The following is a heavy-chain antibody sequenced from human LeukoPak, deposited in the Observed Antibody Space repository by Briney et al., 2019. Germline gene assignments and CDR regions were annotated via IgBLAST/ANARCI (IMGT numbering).Heavy chain of an antibody. CDR2: ISAYNGNT. CDR3: ARGRGYSYGHHRYFDWLDP. J-gene: IGHJ5*02. V-gene: IGHV1-18*01. CDR1: GYTFTSYG. Sequence: ASVKVSCKASGYTFTSYGISWVRQAPGQGLEWMGWISAYNGNTNYAQKLQGRVTMTTDTSTSTAYMELRSLRSDDTAVYYCARGRGYSYGHHRYFDWLDPWGQRTLVTVSS. D-gene: IGHD5-18*01.